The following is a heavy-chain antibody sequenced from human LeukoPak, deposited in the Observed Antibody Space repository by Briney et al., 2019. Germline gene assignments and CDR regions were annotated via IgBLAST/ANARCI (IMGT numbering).Heavy chain of an antibody. CDR1: GASISNYY. CDR2: IHTSGES. Sequence: PSETLSLTCTVSGASISNYYWSWIRQTPEKWLEWMGHIHTSGESRYYPSIESRLTMSIDTSRNQLSLKLTSVPAADTAVYFCARLGSYHDFWGQGALVTVSS. J-gene: IGHJ4*02. D-gene: IGHD1-26*01. CDR3: ARLGSYHDF. V-gene: IGHV4-4*09.